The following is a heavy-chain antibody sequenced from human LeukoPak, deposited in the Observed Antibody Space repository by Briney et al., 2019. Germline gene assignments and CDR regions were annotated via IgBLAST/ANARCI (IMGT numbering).Heavy chain of an antibody. CDR3: ARDSSGWYYFDC. CDR2: ISGSGSTV. J-gene: IGHJ4*02. CDR1: GFTFSSYE. D-gene: IGHD6-19*01. Sequence: SGGSLRLSCAASGFTFSSYEMNWVRQAPGKGLEWVSYISGSGSTVYYADSVKSRFTISRDNAKNSLYLQMNSLRAEDTAVYYCARDSSGWYYFDCWGQGTLVTVSS. V-gene: IGHV3-48*03.